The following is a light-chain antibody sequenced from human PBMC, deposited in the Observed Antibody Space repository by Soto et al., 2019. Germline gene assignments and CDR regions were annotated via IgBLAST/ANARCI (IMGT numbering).Light chain of an antibody. Sequence: EIVLTQSPATLSLSPGEIATLSCRASQSISSYLAWYQQKPGQAPRLLIYDSSNRATGIPARFSGSGSGTDFTLTISSLEPEDFAVYYCQQRSNGPAFTFGQGTKLEIK. V-gene: IGKV3-11*01. J-gene: IGKJ2*01. CDR2: DSS. CDR1: QSISSY. CDR3: QQRSNGPAFT.